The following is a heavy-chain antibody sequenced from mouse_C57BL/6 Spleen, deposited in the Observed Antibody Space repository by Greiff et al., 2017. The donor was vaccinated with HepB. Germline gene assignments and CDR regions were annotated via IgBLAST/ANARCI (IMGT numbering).Heavy chain of an antibody. CDR2: IDPSDSYT. Sequence: QVQLQQPGAELVMPGASVKLSCKASGYTFTSYWMHWVKQRPGQGLEWIGEIDPSDSYTNYNQKFKGKSTLTVDKSSSTDYMQLSSLTSEDSAVYYCASSYYGSSFDYWGQGTTLTVSS. D-gene: IGHD1-1*01. CDR1: GYTFTSYW. J-gene: IGHJ2*01. V-gene: IGHV1-69*01. CDR3: ASSYYGSSFDY.